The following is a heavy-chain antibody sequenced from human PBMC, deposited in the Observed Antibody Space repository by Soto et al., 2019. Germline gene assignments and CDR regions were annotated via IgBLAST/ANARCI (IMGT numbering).Heavy chain of an antibody. Sequence: EVQLVESGGGLVKPGGSLRLSCAASGFTFSSYSMNWVRQAPGKGLEWVSSISSSSSYIYYADSVKGRFTIYGDNAKNSLYLQRNRLRAEDTAVYYCAFAGSGIYSNVPDAFDIWGQGTMVTVSS. CDR2: ISSSSSYI. V-gene: IGHV3-21*01. CDR3: AFAGSGIYSNVPDAFDI. D-gene: IGHD3-10*01. CDR1: GFTFSSYS. J-gene: IGHJ3*02.